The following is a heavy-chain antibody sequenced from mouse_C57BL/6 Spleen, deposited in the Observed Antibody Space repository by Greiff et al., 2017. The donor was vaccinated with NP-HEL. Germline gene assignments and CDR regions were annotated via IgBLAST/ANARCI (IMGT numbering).Heavy chain of an antibody. J-gene: IGHJ3*01. D-gene: IGHD1-1*01. Sequence: QVHVKQSGAELVRPGTSVKVSCKASGYAFTNYLIEWVKQRPGQGLEWIGVINPGSGGTNYNEKFKGKATPTADKSSSTAYMQLSSLTSEDSAVYFCARDYYGSSPFAYWGQGTLVTVSA. CDR2: INPGSGGT. CDR3: ARDYYGSSPFAY. CDR1: GYAFTNYL. V-gene: IGHV1-54*01.